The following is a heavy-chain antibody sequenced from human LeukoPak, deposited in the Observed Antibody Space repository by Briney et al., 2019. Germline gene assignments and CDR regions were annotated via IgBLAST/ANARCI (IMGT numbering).Heavy chain of an antibody. Sequence: PSETLSLTCAVYGGSFSGYYWSWIRQAPGKGLEWVSGISPSGDITYYTDSVRGRFTISRDNFKNTLSLQVNSLRAEDTAMYYCAKDDDWGRYKHWGQGTLVTVSS. J-gene: IGHJ1*01. V-gene: IGHV3-23*01. CDR3: AKDDDWGRYKH. CDR1: GGSFSGYY. D-gene: IGHD3-16*01. CDR2: ISPSGDIT.